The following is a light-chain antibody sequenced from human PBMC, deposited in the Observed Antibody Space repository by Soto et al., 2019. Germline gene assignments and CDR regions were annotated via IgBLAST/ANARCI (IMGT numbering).Light chain of an antibody. Sequence: DIPMTQSPSTLSASVGDRVTITCRASQTVSNWLAWYQQKPGKAPKVLIYDASKLKSGVPSRFSGSGSGTEFTLTISSLQPDDFATYYCQQYSSYSTFGQGTKVEIK. J-gene: IGKJ1*01. CDR2: DAS. CDR3: QQYSSYST. V-gene: IGKV1-5*01. CDR1: QTVSNW.